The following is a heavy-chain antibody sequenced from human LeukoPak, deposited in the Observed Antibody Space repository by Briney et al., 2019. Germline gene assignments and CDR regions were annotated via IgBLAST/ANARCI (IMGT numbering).Heavy chain of an antibody. J-gene: IGHJ4*02. CDR2: ISYDGSNK. CDR1: GFTLSSCG. CDR3: AAVIDY. V-gene: IGHV3-30*03. Sequence: PGRSLRLSCAASGFTLSSCGTHWVRQAPGKGLEWVAVISYDGSNKYYADFVKGRFTISRDNSKNTLYLQMNSLRAEDTAVYYCAAVIDYWGQGTLVTVSS.